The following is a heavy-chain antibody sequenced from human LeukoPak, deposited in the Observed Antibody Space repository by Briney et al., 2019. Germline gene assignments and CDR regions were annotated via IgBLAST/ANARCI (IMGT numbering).Heavy chain of an antibody. CDR3: ALSQTRHHFDY. CDR2: IYYSGST. CDR1: GYSISSGYY. Sequence: SETLSLTCTVSGYSISSGYYWGWIRQPPGKGLEWIGYIYYSGSTNYNPSLKSRVTISVDTSKNQFSLKLSSVTAADTAVYYCALSQTRHHFDYWGQGTLVIVSS. D-gene: IGHD1-26*01. J-gene: IGHJ4*02. V-gene: IGHV4-61*01.